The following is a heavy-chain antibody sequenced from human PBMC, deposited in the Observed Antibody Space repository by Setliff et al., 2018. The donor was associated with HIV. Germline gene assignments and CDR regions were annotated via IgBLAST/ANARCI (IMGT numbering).Heavy chain of an antibody. J-gene: IGHJ4*02. CDR3: ARAGPLMITFGGPPDY. CDR1: GFTFSSYS. Sequence: GGSLRLSCAASGFTFSSYSMNWVRQAPGKGLEWVSYISSSSGTIYYADSVKGRFTISRDNAKNSLYLQMNSLRAEDTAVYYCARAGPLMITFGGPPDYWGQGTLVTVSS. D-gene: IGHD3-16*01. CDR2: ISSSSGTI. V-gene: IGHV3-48*01.